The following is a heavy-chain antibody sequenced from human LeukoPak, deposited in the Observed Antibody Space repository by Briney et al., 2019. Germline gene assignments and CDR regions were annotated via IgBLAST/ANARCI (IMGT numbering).Heavy chain of an antibody. CDR2: INPNSGGT. CDR1: GYTFTGYY. V-gene: IGHV1-2*02. J-gene: IGHJ4*02. CDR3: AKPAIDYYDSSGYYSSYFFHY. Sequence: WASVKVSCKASGYTFTGYYMHWVRQAPGQGLEWMGWINPNSGGTNYAQKFRGRVTMTRDTSISTAYMELSRLRSDDTAVYYCAKPAIDYYDSSGYYSSYFFHYWGQGTLVTVSS. D-gene: IGHD3-22*01.